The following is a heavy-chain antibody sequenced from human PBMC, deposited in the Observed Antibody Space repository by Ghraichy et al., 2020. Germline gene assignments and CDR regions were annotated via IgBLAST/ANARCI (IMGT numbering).Heavy chain of an antibody. V-gene: IGHV1-2*02. Sequence: ALVKVSCKASGYTFTGYYIHWVRQAPGQGLEWMGWINPNGGGTNYAQKFQGRVTMTRDTSISTAYMELSRLTSDDTAVYYCARAPGYSYGDYWGQGTLVTVSS. D-gene: IGHD5-18*01. CDR2: INPNGGGT. CDR3: ARAPGYSYGDY. J-gene: IGHJ4*02. CDR1: GYTFTGYY.